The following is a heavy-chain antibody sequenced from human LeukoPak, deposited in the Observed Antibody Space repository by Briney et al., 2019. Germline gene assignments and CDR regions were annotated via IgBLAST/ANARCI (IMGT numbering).Heavy chain of an antibody. CDR2: IRYDGSNK. V-gene: IGHV3-30*02. Sequence: GGSLRLSCAASGFTFSSYGMHWVRQAPGKGLEWVAFIRYDGSNKYYADSVKGRFTISRDNSKNTLYLQMNSLRAEDTAVYYCAKEKGPYSDSSGYDYWGKGTLVTVSS. D-gene: IGHD3-22*01. CDR1: GFTFSSYG. J-gene: IGHJ4*02. CDR3: AKEKGPYSDSSGYDY.